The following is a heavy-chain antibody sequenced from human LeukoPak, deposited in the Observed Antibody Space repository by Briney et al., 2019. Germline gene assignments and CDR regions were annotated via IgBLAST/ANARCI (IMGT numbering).Heavy chain of an antibody. J-gene: IGHJ4*02. D-gene: IGHD3-3*01. CDR3: TRAYWIGFHFDS. Sequence: LRLSCAASGFTFRNYWMSWIRQPPGKGLEYIGYIYYSGTTYYNPSLKSRITMSVDMSANQFSLRLTSVSAADTAVYYCTRAYWIGFHFDSWGQGILVSVSS. V-gene: IGHV4-30-4*01. CDR1: GFTFRNYW. CDR2: IYYSGTT.